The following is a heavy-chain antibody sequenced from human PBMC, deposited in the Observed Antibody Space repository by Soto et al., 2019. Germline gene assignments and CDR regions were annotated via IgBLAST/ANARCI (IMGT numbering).Heavy chain of an antibody. Sequence: QVQLQESGPGLVKPSETLSLTCTVSGGSISSYYWSWIRQPPGKGLEWIGYIYYSGSTNYNPSLKSRVTISVDTSKNQFSLKLSSVTAADTAVYYCARRYGTPFDYGGQGTLVTVSS. CDR2: IYYSGST. J-gene: IGHJ4*02. CDR1: GGSISSYY. D-gene: IGHD1-7*01. CDR3: ARRYGTPFDY. V-gene: IGHV4-59*01.